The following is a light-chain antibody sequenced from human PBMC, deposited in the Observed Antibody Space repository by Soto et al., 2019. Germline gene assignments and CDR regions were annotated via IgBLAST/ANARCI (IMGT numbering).Light chain of an antibody. J-gene: IGLJ3*02. CDR1: SGHSSYA. V-gene: IGLV4-69*01. CDR2: LNGDGSH. Sequence: QLVLTQSPSASASLGASVKLTCTLSSGHSSYAIAWHQQQPEKGPRYLMNLNGDGSHTKGDGIPERFSGSSSGAERYLTISSLQSEDEADYYCQTWATGIRVFGGGTNVTVL. CDR3: QTWATGIRV.